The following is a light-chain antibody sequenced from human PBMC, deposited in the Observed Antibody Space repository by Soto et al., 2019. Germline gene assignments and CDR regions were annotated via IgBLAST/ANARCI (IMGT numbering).Light chain of an antibody. CDR2: EAS. J-gene: IGKJ5*01. CDR1: RTVNTY. Sequence: EIVLTQSPATLSLSPGDRATLSCRASRTVNTYLAWYQQKPGQAPRLLIYEASIRASGIPARFSGSGSGTDFTLTISSLEPEDFAVYFCQQRSDWPPITFGQGTRVEIK. CDR3: QQRSDWPPIT. V-gene: IGKV3-11*01.